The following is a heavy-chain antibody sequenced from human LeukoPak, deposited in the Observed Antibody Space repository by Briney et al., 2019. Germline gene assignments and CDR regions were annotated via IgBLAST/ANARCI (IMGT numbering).Heavy chain of an antibody. CDR3: ARAYQRLGELSLPDY. D-gene: IGHD3-16*02. CDR2: IHPSTGNP. J-gene: IGHJ4*02. CDR1: GYTLTNYA. Sequence: GASVKVSCKASGYTLTNYAMNWVRQAPGQGLEWMRWIHPSTGNPTYAQGFTGRFVFSLDTSVSTTYLQISSLKAEDTAVYYCARAYQRLGELSLPDYWGQGTLVTVSS. V-gene: IGHV7-4-1*02.